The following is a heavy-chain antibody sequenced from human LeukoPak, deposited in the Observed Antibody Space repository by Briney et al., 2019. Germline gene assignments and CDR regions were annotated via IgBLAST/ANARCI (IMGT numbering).Heavy chain of an antibody. D-gene: IGHD3-16*01. V-gene: IGHV1-18*01. CDR1: GYTLTSSG. Sequence: GASVKVSCKASGYTLTSSGISWVRQAPGQGREWMGWISAYNANTNYAQKLQCRVTMTTDTSTSKAYMGLRSLRSDDTAVYYCARGASYFVYWGQETLVTVSS. CDR3: ARGASYFVY. J-gene: IGHJ4*03. CDR2: ISAYNANT.